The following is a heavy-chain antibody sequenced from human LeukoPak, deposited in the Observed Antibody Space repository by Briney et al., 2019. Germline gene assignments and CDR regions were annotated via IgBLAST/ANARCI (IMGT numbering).Heavy chain of an antibody. V-gene: IGHV3-53*01. J-gene: IGHJ4*02. CDR2: MYSGGRT. D-gene: IGHD2-8*01. CDR3: ARVGTGTSGYFDY. Sequence: GRSLRLSCAGSGFTVSSNYMSWVRQAPGKGLEWVSIMYSGGRTYYADSVKGRFTISRENSKNTVYLQMNSLRGEDTAMYYCARVGTGTSGYFDYWGQGALVTVSS. CDR1: GFTVSSNY.